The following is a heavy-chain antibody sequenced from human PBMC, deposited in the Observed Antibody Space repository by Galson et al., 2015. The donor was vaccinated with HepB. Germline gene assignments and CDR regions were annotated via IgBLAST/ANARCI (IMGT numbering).Heavy chain of an antibody. V-gene: IGHV5-10-1*01. D-gene: IGHD2-2*02. CDR2: IDPSDSYT. CDR1: GYSFTSYW. Sequence: QSGAEVKKPGESLXXSCKGSGYSFTSYWISWVRQMPGKGLEWMGRIDPSDSYTNYSPSFQGHVTISADKSISTAYLQWSSLKASDTAMYYCARHRSSDIVVVPAAIEINWFDPWGXXTLVTXSS. CDR3: ARHRSSDIVVVPAAIEINWFDP. J-gene: IGHJ5*02.